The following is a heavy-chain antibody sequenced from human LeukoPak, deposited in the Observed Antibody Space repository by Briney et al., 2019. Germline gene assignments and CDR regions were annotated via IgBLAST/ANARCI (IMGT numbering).Heavy chain of an antibody. CDR2: IRYDGSNK. V-gene: IGHV3-30*02. Sequence: GGSLRLSCAASGFTFSSYGMHWVRQAPGKGLEWVAFIRYDGSNKYYADSVKGRFTISRDNSKNTLYLQMNSLRAEDTAVYYCAKDLPKYCSGGSCYLDYWGQGTLVTVSS. D-gene: IGHD2-15*01. CDR1: GFTFSSYG. CDR3: AKDLPKYCSGGSCYLDY. J-gene: IGHJ4*02.